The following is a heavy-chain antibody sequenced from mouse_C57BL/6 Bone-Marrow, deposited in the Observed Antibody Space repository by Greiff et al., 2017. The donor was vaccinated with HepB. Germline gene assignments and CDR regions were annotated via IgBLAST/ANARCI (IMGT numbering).Heavy chain of an antibody. CDR1: GYTFTSYW. V-gene: IGHV1-69*01. CDR3: ARYYGRDYFDY. J-gene: IGHJ2*01. CDR2: IDPSDSYT. Sequence: QVQLQQPGAELVMPGASVKLSCKASGYTFTSYWMHWVKQRPGQGLEWIGEIDPSDSYTNYNQKFKGKSTLTVDKSSSTAYMQLSSLTSEDSAVYYCARYYGRDYFDYWGQGTTLTVSS. D-gene: IGHD1-1*01.